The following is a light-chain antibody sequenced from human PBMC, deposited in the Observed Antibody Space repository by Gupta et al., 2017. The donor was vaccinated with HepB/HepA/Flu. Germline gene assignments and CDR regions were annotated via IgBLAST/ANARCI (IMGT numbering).Light chain of an antibody. Sequence: ALTQPRSVSGSLGQSVTISCTGTSSDVGSYKYVSWYQLHPGKAPKLMISEVGKRPSGVPYRFSGSKSGNTASLTIAGLQAEDEADYYCCSYAGSYTEVFGGGTKVTVL. CDR1: SSDVGSYKY. V-gene: IGLV2-11*01. CDR3: CSYAGSYTEV. CDR2: EVG. J-gene: IGLJ3*02.